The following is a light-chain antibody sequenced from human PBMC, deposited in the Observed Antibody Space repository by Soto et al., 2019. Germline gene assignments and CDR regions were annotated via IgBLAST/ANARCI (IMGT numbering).Light chain of an antibody. Sequence: DIQLTQSPSSLSASIGDRVTITCRASLGINNRLAWYQQRPGKAPQLLIYAASTLQPAVTSRLTGSGSGTDYTSPIRSLQSGDVATYCFQNYGSAPPGGTFGQGTKVEIK. J-gene: IGKJ1*01. V-gene: IGKV1-27*01. CDR1: LGINNR. CDR3: QNYGSAPPGGT. CDR2: AAS.